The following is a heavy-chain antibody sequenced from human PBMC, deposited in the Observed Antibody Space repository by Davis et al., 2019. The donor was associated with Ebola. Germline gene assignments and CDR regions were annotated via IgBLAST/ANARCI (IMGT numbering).Heavy chain of an antibody. V-gene: IGHV3-7*01. CDR2: INQDGSGT. J-gene: IGHJ4*02. D-gene: IGHD1-1*01. CDR3: AREDQYNTFDY. Sequence: PGGSLRLSCAASGFTFSTYWMTWVRQAPGKGLEWVANINQDGSGTYYVDSVKGRFIISRDNAKNSLYLHIYSLTAEDTAVYYCAREDQYNTFDYWGQGTLVTVSS. CDR1: GFTFSTYW.